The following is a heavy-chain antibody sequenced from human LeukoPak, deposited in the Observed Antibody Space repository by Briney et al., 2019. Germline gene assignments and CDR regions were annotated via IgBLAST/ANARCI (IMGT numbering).Heavy chain of an antibody. V-gene: IGHV4-39*01. CDR3: ARLFGSGSPYKYVY. J-gene: IGHJ4*02. CDR1: GDSITTSNHF. D-gene: IGHD3-10*01. Sequence: SETLSPTCTVSGDSITTSNHFWGWIRQPPGKGVEWIGSVYYNRNTYYNPSLKSRVTISVDTSKNQFSLKLTSVTAADTAMYYCARLFGSGSPYKYVYWGQGTLVTVS. CDR2: VYYNRNT.